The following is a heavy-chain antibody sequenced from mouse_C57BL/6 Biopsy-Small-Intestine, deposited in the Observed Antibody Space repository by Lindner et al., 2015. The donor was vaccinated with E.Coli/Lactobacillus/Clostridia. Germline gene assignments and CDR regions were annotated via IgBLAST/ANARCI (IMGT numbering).Heavy chain of an antibody. V-gene: IGHV1-64*01. Sequence: SVKVSCKASGADSSSYAISWVRQAPGQGLEWVGGIIPYIGTAEYGQKFQGRVTITADKSTSTAYMELSSLRSEDTAVYYCACPPYNWNYYFYMDVWGKGTTVTVSS. CDR3: ACPPYNWNYYFYMDV. CDR2: IIPYIGTA. D-gene: IGHD1-3*01. J-gene: IGHJ1*03. CDR1: GADSSSYA.